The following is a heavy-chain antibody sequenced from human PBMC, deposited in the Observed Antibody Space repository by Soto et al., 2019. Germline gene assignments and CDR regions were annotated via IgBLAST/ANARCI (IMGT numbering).Heavy chain of an antibody. D-gene: IGHD1-1*01. CDR3: ARTTSVFDY. CDR1: EDSVSIISAS. V-gene: IGHV6-1*01. J-gene: IGHJ4*02. CDR2: TYYRSKWYN. Sequence: TLSLTCVISEDSVSIISASWNWMMQSPSRGLEWLGRTYYRSKWYNEYAVSVKGRITVIPDTSKNQFSLQLSSVTPVDTAVYYCARTTSVFDYWGQGTQFTFS.